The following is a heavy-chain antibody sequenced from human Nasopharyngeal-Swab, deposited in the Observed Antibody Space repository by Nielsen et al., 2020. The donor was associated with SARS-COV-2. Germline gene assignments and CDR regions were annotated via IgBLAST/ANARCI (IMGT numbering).Heavy chain of an antibody. CDR3: ARDLRHYDFWSGYYTGIYFQH. Sequence: WIRQPPGKGLEWVANIKQDGSEKYYVDSVKGRFTISGDNAKNSLYLQMNSLRAEDTAVYHCARDLRHYDFWSGYYTGIYFQHWGQGTLVTVSS. CDR2: IKQDGSEK. J-gene: IGHJ1*01. D-gene: IGHD3-3*01. V-gene: IGHV3-7*03.